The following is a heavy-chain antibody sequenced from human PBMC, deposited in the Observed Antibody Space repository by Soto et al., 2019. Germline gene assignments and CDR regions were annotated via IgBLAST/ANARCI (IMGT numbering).Heavy chain of an antibody. V-gene: IGHV1-18*01. Sequence: QVQLVQSGAEVKKPGASVKVSCKASGYTFTSYGISWVRQAPGQGLEWMGWISAYNGNTNYAQKLQGRVTMTTDTSTSTAYMTLTSLGSDDPRGYYCAGVSVDGRARPLEDFQHWGQGTLVTVSS. D-gene: IGHD6-19*01. J-gene: IGHJ1*01. CDR3: AGVSVDGRARPLEDFQH. CDR1: GYTFTSYG. CDR2: ISAYNGNT.